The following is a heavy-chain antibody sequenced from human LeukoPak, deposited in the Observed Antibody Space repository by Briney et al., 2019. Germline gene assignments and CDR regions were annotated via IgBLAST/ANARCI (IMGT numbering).Heavy chain of an antibody. V-gene: IGHV1-69-2*01. CDR1: GYTFTDYY. CDR3: ATDLSRWELLDAFDI. D-gene: IGHD1-26*01. CDR2: VDPEDGET. J-gene: IGHJ3*02. Sequence: GASVKISCKVSGYTFTDYYMHWVQQAPGKGLGWMGLVDPEDGETIYAEKFQGRVTITADTSTDTAYMELSSLRSEDTAVYYCATDLSRWELLDAFDIWGQGTMVTVSS.